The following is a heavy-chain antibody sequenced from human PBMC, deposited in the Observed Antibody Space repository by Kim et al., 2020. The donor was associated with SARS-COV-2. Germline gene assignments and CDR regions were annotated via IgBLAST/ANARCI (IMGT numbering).Heavy chain of an antibody. CDR3: AKDILRTYYYGSGVVDY. J-gene: IGHJ4*02. Sequence: KGRVTISRDNAKNSLYLQMNSLRAEDTALYYCAKDILRTYYYGSGVVDYWGQGTLVTVSS. D-gene: IGHD3-10*01. V-gene: IGHV3-9*01.